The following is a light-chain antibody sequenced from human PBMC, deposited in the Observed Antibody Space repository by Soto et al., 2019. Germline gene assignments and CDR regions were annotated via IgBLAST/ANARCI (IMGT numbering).Light chain of an antibody. V-gene: IGKV1-6*01. CDR1: QDIRKD. Sequence: AIQMTQSPSSLSASVGDRVTITCRASQDIRKDLAWYQQKPGKAPQILIYAASSLQSGVPSRFSGSGSGTDFTLTISSLQPEDFATYYCLQDYNYPLTFGGGTKVDIK. CDR2: AAS. J-gene: IGKJ4*01. CDR3: LQDYNYPLT.